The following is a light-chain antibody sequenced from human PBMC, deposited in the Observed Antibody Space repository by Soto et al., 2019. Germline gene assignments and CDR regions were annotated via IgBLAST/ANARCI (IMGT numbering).Light chain of an antibody. CDR2: GAS. Sequence: EMVVTQSPATPSVSPGARLALSCQASQSISRNLAWYQQKPGQAPRLLIYGASTRATGIPARFSGSGSGTDFNLTISSLQSEDFAVYYCQQYNNWPKTFGQGTKVDIK. CDR1: QSISRN. CDR3: QQYNNWPKT. V-gene: IGKV3D-15*01. J-gene: IGKJ1*01.